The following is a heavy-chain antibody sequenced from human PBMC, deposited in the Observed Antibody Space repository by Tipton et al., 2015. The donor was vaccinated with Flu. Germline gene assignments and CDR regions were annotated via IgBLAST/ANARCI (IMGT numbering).Heavy chain of an antibody. CDR3: ARRDYSNYVSDPKSWFDP. D-gene: IGHD4-11*01. J-gene: IGHJ5*02. CDR1: GDSINSDYY. Sequence: TLSLTCTVSGDSINSDYYWAWIRQFPGKGLEWIGTVARTGDTIYNPSLKGRVTLSIDTSKNQFSLKMKSVTATDMAVYYCARRDYSNYVSDPKSWFDPWGQGTLVAVSS. V-gene: IGHV4-38-2*02. CDR2: VARTGDT.